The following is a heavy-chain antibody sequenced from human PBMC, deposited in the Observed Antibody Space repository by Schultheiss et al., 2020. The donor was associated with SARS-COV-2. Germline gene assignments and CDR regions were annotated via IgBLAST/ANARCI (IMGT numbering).Heavy chain of an antibody. D-gene: IGHD3-3*01. J-gene: IGHJ4*02. CDR3: ARVPDYDYDFWSAPDYYFDY. CDR1: GYTFTGYY. Sequence: SVKVSCKASGYTFTGYYMHWVRQAPGQGLEWMGGIIPIFGTANYAQKFQGRVTITADESTSTAYMELSSLRSEDTAVYYCARVPDYDYDFWSAPDYYFDYWGQGTLVTVSS. V-gene: IGHV1-69*13. CDR2: IIPIFGTA.